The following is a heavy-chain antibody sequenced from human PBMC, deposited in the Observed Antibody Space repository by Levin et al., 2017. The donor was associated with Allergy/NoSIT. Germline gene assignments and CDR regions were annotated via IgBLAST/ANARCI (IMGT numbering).Heavy chain of an antibody. D-gene: IGHD5-12*01. CDR2: IYYSGST. CDR3: ARQEGRRYENWFDP. J-gene: IGHJ5*02. Sequence: SQTLSLTCTVSGGSISSSSYYWGWIRQPPGKGLEWIGSIYYSGSTYYNPSLKSRVTISVDTSKNQFSLKLSSVTAADTAVYYCARQEGRRYENWFDPWGQGTLVTVSS. CDR1: GGSISSSSYY. V-gene: IGHV4-39*01.